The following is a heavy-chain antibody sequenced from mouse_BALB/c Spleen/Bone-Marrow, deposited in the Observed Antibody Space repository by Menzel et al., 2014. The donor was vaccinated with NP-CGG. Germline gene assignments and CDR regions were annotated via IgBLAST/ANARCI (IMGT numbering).Heavy chain of an antibody. J-gene: IGHJ3*01. CDR1: GQTFTTYW. CDR2: INPSNGRI. D-gene: IGHD2-14*01. CDR3: AGDYGYDAGFAWFVY. Sequence: VKLLESGAELAKPGASEKLCCRAFGQTFTTYWMHWVKQRPGQGLEWIGEINPSNGRINYNEKFKSKATLTLDKPPGTAYMHLSSLTSEDSAVYYYAGDYGYDAGFAWFVYWGRGTLVTVS. V-gene: IGHV1S81*02.